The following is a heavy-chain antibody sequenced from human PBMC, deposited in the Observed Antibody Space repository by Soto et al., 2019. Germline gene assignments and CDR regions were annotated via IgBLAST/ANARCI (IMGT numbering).Heavy chain of an antibody. CDR3: ESGGSYVGFDA. D-gene: IGHD1-26*01. CDR2: IHDFGIT. Sequence: TLSLSRTVSSGSLKSSRHYWSWIRQPPGKGLEWIGYIHDFGITKYNPSLESRVVISVDTSKNQFSLKVPSVTAADTAIYFCESGGSYVGFDAWGQGARVTVSS. CDR1: SGSLKSSRHY. V-gene: IGHV4-61*01. J-gene: IGHJ4*02.